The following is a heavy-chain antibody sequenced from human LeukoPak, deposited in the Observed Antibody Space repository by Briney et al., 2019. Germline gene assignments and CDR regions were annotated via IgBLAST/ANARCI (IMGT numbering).Heavy chain of an antibody. Sequence: GGSLRLSCAASGFTFSSHAMTWVRQAPGKGLEWVSYISSTGSLKYYADSVKGRFNISRDNSKNTLYLQLNSLRVEDTAIYYCAKAYSSSLYGDAFHIWGQGTMVTVSP. CDR2: ISSTGSLK. CDR1: GFTFSSHA. J-gene: IGHJ3*02. V-gene: IGHV3-23*01. D-gene: IGHD6-13*01. CDR3: AKAYSSSLYGDAFHI.